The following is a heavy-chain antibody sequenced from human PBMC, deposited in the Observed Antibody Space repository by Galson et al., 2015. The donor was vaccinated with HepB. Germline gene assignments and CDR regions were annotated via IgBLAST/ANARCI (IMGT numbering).Heavy chain of an antibody. D-gene: IGHD4-17*01. CDR2: ISSSSSYI. CDR3: ARDRWAIYGDHGPLDY. J-gene: IGHJ4*02. Sequence: SLRLSCAASGFTFSSYSMNWVRQAPGKGLEWVSSISSSSSYIYYADSVKGRFTISRDNAKNSLYLQMNSLRAEDTAVYYCARDRWAIYGDHGPLDYWGQGTLVTVSS. CDR1: GFTFSSYS. V-gene: IGHV3-21*01.